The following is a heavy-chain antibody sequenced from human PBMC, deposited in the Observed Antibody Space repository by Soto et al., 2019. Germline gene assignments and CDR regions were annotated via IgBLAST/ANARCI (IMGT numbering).Heavy chain of an antibody. CDR2: IYPKTGRT. V-gene: IGHV1-2*02. CDR1: GYSFTTYY. Sequence: QVPMVQSGAEVRKPGASVLVSCKTSGYSFTTYYVHWVRQAPGQGLEWMGLIYPKTGRTKYAPKFQGRVTLTRDTSRNTVYMELNGLTSDDAAIYYCARVEGSASSAGDWGQGTLVAVS. CDR3: ARVEGSASSAGD. J-gene: IGHJ4*02. D-gene: IGHD6-6*01.